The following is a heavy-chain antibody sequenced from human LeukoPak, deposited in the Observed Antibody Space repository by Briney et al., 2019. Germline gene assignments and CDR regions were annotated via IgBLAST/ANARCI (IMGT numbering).Heavy chain of an antibody. D-gene: IGHD6-19*01. CDR3: AKDLSRAVAADWFDP. Sequence: TGGSLRLSCAASGFTFSNYDMSWVRQAPGKGLEWVSSISDSGGSTYYADSVKGRFTISRDNSKNTLYLQMTNLRAADTAVYYCAKDLSRAVAADWFDPWDRGSLVTVSS. CDR2: ISDSGGST. CDR1: GFTFSNYD. V-gene: IGHV3-23*01. J-gene: IGHJ5*02.